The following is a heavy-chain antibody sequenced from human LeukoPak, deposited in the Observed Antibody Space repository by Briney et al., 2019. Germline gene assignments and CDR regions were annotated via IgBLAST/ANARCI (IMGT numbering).Heavy chain of an antibody. CDR2: IGESSAHI. D-gene: IGHD4-17*01. J-gene: IGHJ4*02. CDR3: ARRYGDYFSGVYN. V-gene: IGHV3-21*01. Sequence: PGGSLRLSCAASGFTFSSYSMNWVRQAPGKGLEWVSSIGESSAHIYYADSIKGRFTISRDNAKSSLYLQMNSLRAEDTAVYYCARRYGDYFSGVYNWDQGTLVTVSS. CDR1: GFTFSSYS.